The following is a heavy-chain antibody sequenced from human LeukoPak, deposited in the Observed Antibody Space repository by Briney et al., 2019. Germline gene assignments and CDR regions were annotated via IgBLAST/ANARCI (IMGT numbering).Heavy chain of an antibody. CDR1: GGSISSYY. CDR3: ARGWPPGYYGPDAFDI. D-gene: IGHD3-10*01. V-gene: IGHV4-4*09. CDR2: IYTSGST. J-gene: IGHJ3*02. Sequence: SETLSLTRTVSGGSISSYYWSWIRQPPGKGLEWIGYIYTSGSTNYNPSLKSRVTISVDTSKNQFSLKLSSVTAADTAVYYCARGWPPGYYGPDAFDIWGQGTMVTVSS.